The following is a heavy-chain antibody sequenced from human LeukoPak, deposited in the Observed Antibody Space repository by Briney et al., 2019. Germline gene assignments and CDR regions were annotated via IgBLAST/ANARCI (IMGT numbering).Heavy chain of an antibody. CDR1: ALTLSNNG. Sequence: GGSLRPACAVSALTLSNNGVGWASRARGKGGEWVAVISERGGRTKYADWVKGRFTISRDNPKNTLYLQMNSLRAEDTAVYFCAKRGVVIRVILVGFHKEAYYFDSWGQGALVTVSS. CDR2: ISERGGRT. J-gene: IGHJ4*02. D-gene: IGHD3-22*01. CDR3: AKRGVVIRVILVGFHKEAYYFDS. V-gene: IGHV3-23*01.